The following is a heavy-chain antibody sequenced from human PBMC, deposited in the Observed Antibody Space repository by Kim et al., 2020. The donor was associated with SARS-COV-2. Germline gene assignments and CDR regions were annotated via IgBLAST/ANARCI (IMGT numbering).Heavy chain of an antibody. CDR3: ARHRTIFGVVTASGVFDY. V-gene: IGHV4-39*01. CDR2: IYYSGST. D-gene: IGHD3-3*01. Sequence: SETLSLTCTVSGGSISSSSYYWGWIRQPPGKGLEWIGSIYYSGSTYYNPSLKSRVTISVDTSKNQFSLKLSSVTAADTAVYYCARHRTIFGVVTASGVFDYWGQGTLVTVSS. J-gene: IGHJ4*02. CDR1: GGSISSSSYY.